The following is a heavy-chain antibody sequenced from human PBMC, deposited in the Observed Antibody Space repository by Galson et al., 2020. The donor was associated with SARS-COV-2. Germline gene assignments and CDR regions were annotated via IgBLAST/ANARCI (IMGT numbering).Heavy chain of an antibody. CDR3: ARDGGDFWSGYQYNFDC. Sequence: GGSLRLSCAASGFTFSNHWMHWVRQAPGKGLEWVANIKEDGSVQYYVDSVKGRFSISRDNAKNSLYLQMNSLRGEDTAVYYCARDGGDFWSGYQYNFDCWGQGTLVTVSS. CDR2: IKEDGSVQ. D-gene: IGHD3-3*01. V-gene: IGHV3-7*03. J-gene: IGHJ4*02. CDR1: GFTFSNHW.